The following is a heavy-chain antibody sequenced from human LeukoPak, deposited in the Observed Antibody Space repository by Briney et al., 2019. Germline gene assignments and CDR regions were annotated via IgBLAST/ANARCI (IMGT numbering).Heavy chain of an antibody. D-gene: IGHD4-17*01. CDR3: ARQTITMTTGEFAFDI. V-gene: IGHV4-39*01. CDR1: GGSISSSSYY. Sequence: PSETLFLTCTVSGGSISSSSYYWSWIRQPPGGGLEWIGEINHNGSTNYNPSLKSRVAISVDTSMNQFSLKVNSVTAADTAVYYCARQTITMTTGEFAFDIWGQGTTVTFSS. J-gene: IGHJ3*02. CDR2: INHNGST.